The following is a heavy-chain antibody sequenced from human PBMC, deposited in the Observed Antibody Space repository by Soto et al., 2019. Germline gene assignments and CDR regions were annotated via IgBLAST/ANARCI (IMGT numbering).Heavy chain of an antibody. D-gene: IGHD6-13*01. CDR1: GGSISSYY. Sequence: SETLSLTCTVSGGSISSYYWSWIRQPPGKGLEWIGYIYYSGRTNYNPSLKSRVTISVDTSTSTAYMELSSLRSEDTAVYYCARGKPIAATLYWYFDLWGRGTLVTVSS. CDR2: IYYSGRT. V-gene: IGHV4-59*01. CDR3: ARGKPIAATLYWYFDL. J-gene: IGHJ2*01.